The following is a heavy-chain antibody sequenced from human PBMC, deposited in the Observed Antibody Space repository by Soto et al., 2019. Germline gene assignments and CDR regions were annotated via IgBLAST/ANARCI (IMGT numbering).Heavy chain of an antibody. V-gene: IGHV3-49*04. J-gene: IGHJ3*02. CDR2: IRSKAYGGIK. Sequence: GGSLRLSCTASGFTFGDYAMSWVRQAPGKGLEWVGFIRSKAYGGIKEYAASVKDSFTISRDDSKSNAYLQMNSLKTEDTAVYYCTTPNSGGWYSISPGTFDNWGQGTMVTVSS. CDR1: GFTFGDYA. D-gene: IGHD6-19*01. CDR3: TTPNSGGWYSISPGTFDN.